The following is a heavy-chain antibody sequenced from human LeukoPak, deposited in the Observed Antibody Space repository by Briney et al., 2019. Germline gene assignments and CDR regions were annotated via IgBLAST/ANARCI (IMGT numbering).Heavy chain of an antibody. CDR2: IIPIFATA. CDR1: GGTFNNYT. V-gene: IGHV1-69*06. J-gene: IGHJ3*01. D-gene: IGHD1-1*01. Sequence: ASVKVSCKASGGTFNNYTISWVRQAPGHGLEWMGGIIPIFATANYAQRFQGKVTITADKSTSTAYMEVSRLTSDDTAMFYCARDPPGTTAFDLWGQGTMVTVSS. CDR3: ARDPPGTTAFDL.